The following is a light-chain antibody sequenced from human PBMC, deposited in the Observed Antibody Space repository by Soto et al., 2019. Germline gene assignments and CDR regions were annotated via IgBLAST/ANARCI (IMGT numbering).Light chain of an antibody. CDR2: GVS. CDR3: QQFGTSSLVT. Sequence: ETVLTQSPGTLSLSPGERATLSCRASQSVNTKYLAWYQQKPGQAPRLLISGVSSRATGIPDRFSGSGSGTDFILTISRVEPEDFAVYYCQQFGTSSLVTFGPGTKVDIK. V-gene: IGKV3-20*01. CDR1: QSVNTKY. J-gene: IGKJ3*01.